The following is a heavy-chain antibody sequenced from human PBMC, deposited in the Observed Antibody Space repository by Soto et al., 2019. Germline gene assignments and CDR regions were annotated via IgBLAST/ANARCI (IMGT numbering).Heavy chain of an antibody. Sequence: QVQLVQSGAEVKKPGASVKVSCKASGYTFTSYDINWARQATGQGLEGMGWMNPNIGNTSYAQKFQGRVTMTRNTCISTAYMELSSLRSGDAAVYYCARERGASSPFDYWGQGTMVTVST. CDR2: MNPNIGNT. V-gene: IGHV1-8*01. D-gene: IGHD6-19*01. CDR3: ARERGASSPFDY. CDR1: GYTFTSYD. J-gene: IGHJ4*02.